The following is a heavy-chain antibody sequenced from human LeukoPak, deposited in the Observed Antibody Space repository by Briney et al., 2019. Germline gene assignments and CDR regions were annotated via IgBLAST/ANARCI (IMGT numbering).Heavy chain of an antibody. Sequence: GGSLRLSCAASGFTFSSNYMSWVRQAPGKGLEWVSVIYSGGSTYYADSVKGRFTISRDNSKNTLYLQMNSLRAEDTAVYYCARDRGYSGYQGQFDPWGQGTLVTVSS. V-gene: IGHV3-53*01. CDR1: GFTFSSNY. D-gene: IGHD5-12*01. CDR2: IYSGGST. CDR3: ARDRGYSGYQGQFDP. J-gene: IGHJ5*02.